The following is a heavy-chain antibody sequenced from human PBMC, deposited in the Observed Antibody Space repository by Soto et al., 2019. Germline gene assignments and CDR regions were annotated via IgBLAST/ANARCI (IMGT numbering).Heavy chain of an antibody. Sequence: QLQLHESGPRLVKPSETLSLTCTVSGGSVSSPGFHWGWIRQPPGKGLQWVGTISYSETTYSNPSIKRRVTIAVDTSKIQFSLKLSSVTAADTAVYYCARHSSPYSYSDWFDPWGQGTLVTVSS. CDR3: ARHSSPYSYSDWFDP. J-gene: IGHJ5*02. V-gene: IGHV4-39*01. CDR1: GGSVSSPGFH. D-gene: IGHD1-26*01. CDR2: ISYSETT.